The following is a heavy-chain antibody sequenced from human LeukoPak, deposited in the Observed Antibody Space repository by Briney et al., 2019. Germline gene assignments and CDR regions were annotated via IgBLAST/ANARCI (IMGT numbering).Heavy chain of an antibody. CDR1: GGSINSGSYY. V-gene: IGHV4-61*02. D-gene: IGHD2-21*02. Sequence: SETLSLTCTVSGGSINSGSYYWSWIRQPAGKGLEWIGRIYTSGSTSYNPSLKSRVTILVDTSKKHFSLRLSSVTAADTAVYYCARTHIVVVTAMDVWGKGTTVTVSS. CDR2: IYTSGST. J-gene: IGHJ6*04. CDR3: ARTHIVVVTAMDV.